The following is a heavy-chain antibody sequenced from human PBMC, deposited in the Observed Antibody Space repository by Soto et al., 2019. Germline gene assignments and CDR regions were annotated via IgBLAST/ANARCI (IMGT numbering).Heavy chain of an antibody. V-gene: IGHV6-1*01. CDR1: GDSVSSNSAA. CDR2: TYYRSKWYN. J-gene: IGHJ5*02. Sequence: SQTLSLTCAISGDSVSSNSAAWNWIRQSPSRGLEWLGRTYYRSKWYNDYAVSVKSRITINPDTSKNQFSLQLNSVTPEDTAVYYCARDHLLWFGDNQGGNWFDPWGRGTLVTVSS. D-gene: IGHD3-10*01. CDR3: ARDHLLWFGDNQGGNWFDP.